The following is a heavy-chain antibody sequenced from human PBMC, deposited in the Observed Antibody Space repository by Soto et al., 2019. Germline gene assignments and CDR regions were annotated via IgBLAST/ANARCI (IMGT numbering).Heavy chain of an antibody. CDR2: IIPIFGTA. J-gene: IGHJ6*02. D-gene: IGHD6-13*01. Sequence: ASVKVSCKASGGTFSSYAISWVRQAPGQGLEWMGGIIPIFGTANYAQKFQGRVTITADESTSTAYMELSSLRSEDTAVYYCAGQFKQLAQNYYYYDGMDVWGQGTTVTVSS. CDR3: AGQFKQLAQNYYYYDGMDV. V-gene: IGHV1-69*13. CDR1: GGTFSSYA.